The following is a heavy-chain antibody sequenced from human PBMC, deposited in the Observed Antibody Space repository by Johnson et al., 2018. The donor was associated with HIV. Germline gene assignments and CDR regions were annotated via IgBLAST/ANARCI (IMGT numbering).Heavy chain of an antibody. Sequence: VQLVESGGGVVQPGGSLRLSCAASGFTFSSYDMHWVRQATGKGLEWVSAIGTAGDTYYPGSVKGRFTISRENAKNSLYLHMNSLRAEDTALYYCAKDMVPIIGGSSSLPNAFDIWGQGAMVTVSS. V-gene: IGHV3-13*01. CDR2: IGTAGDT. D-gene: IGHD6-6*01. CDR3: AKDMVPIIGGSSSLPNAFDI. CDR1: GFTFSSYD. J-gene: IGHJ3*02.